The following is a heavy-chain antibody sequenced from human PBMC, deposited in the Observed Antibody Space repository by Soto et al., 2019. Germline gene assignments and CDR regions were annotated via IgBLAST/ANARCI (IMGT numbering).Heavy chain of an antibody. V-gene: IGHV1-24*01. D-gene: IGHD3-16*02. CDR2: FDPEDGET. CDR1: GYTLTELS. CDR3: ATAALIRLGELSSHLYFDY. Sequence: ASVKVSCKVSGYTLTELSMHWVRQAPGKGLEWMGGFDPEDGETIYAQKFQGRVTMTEDTSTDTAYMELSSLRSEDTAVYYCATAALIRLGELSSHLYFDYWGQGTLVTVSS. J-gene: IGHJ4*02.